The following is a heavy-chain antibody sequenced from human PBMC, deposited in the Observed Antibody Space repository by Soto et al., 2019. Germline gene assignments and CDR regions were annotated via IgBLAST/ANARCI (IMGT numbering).Heavy chain of an antibody. D-gene: IGHD5-18*01. CDR1: GFTFSSYG. CDR2: IWYDGSNK. CDR3: ARDKPDTAMAMGY. V-gene: IGHV3-33*01. Sequence: QVQLVESGGGVVQPGRSLRLSCAASGFTFSSYGMHWVRQAPGKGLEWMAVIWYDGSNKYYADSVKGRFTISRDNSKNTLYLQMNSLRVEDTAVYYCARDKPDTAMAMGYWGQGTLVTVSS. J-gene: IGHJ4*02.